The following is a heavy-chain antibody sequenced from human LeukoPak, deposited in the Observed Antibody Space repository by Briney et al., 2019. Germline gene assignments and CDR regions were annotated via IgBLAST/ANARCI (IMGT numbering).Heavy chain of an antibody. CDR3: ARTTIFGVVIRGAFDI. D-gene: IGHD3-3*01. J-gene: IGHJ3*02. V-gene: IGHV1-18*01. CDR2: ISAYNGNK. Sequence: ASVKVSCKASGYTFTSYGISWVRQAPGQGLEWMGWISAYNGNKNYAQKLQGRVTMTTDTSTSTASMELRSLRSDDTAVYYCARTTIFGVVIRGAFDIWGQGTMVTVSS. CDR1: GYTFTSYG.